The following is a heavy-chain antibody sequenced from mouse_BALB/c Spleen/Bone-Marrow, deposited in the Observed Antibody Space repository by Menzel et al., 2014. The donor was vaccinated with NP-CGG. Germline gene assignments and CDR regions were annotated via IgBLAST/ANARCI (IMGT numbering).Heavy chain of an antibody. D-gene: IGHD2-2*01. Sequence: DVKLVESGGGLVQPGGSLKLSCAASGFDFSRYWMSWVRQAPGKGLEWIGEINPDSSTINYTPSLKDKFIISRDNAENTLYLQMSRVRSEDTVLCYCARGNGLGDYWGQGTTLTVSS. CDR3: ARGNGLGDY. CDR1: GFDFSRYW. J-gene: IGHJ2*01. CDR2: INPDSSTI. V-gene: IGHV4-1*02.